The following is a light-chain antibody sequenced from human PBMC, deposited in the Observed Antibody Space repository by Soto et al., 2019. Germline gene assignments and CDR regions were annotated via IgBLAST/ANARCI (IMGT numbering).Light chain of an antibody. V-gene: IGKV1-5*01. CDR2: DAS. Sequence: DIPMTQSPSTLSASVGDRVTITCRASQSVSSWLAWYQQKPGKAPKLLICDASSLQSGVPSRFSGTGSGTEFTLTISSLQPADSATYYCQQYNSYWTFGQGTKVEIK. J-gene: IGKJ1*01. CDR1: QSVSSW. CDR3: QQYNSYWT.